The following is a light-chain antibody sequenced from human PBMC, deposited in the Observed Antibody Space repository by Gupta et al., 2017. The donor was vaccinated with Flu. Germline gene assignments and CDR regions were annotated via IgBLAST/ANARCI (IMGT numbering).Light chain of an antibody. V-gene: IGKV1-33*01. CDR2: DAY. J-gene: IGKJ3*01. CDR1: QDITNY. Sequence: DIQMTQSPSSQSASVGDRVTITCQASQDITNYLSWYQQKEGRAPKLLIYDAYKLESGVPSRFSGSGSGTDFTFTITSLQPDDFATYYCQQEDNFPLTFGHGTIVDI. CDR3: QQEDNFPLT.